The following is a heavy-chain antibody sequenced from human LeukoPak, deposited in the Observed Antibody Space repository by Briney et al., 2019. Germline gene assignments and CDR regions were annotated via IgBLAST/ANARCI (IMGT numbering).Heavy chain of an antibody. CDR3: ARGIMTTVTAGDYFDY. V-gene: IGHV3-7*01. D-gene: IGHD4-17*01. J-gene: IGHJ4*02. Sequence: GGSLRLSCAASGFTFSSYWMSWVRQAPGKGLEWVANIKQGGSEKYYVDSVKGRFTISRDNAKNTLYLQMNSLRAEDTAVYYCARGIMTTVTAGDYFDYWGQGTLVTVSS. CDR1: GFTFSSYW. CDR2: IKQGGSEK.